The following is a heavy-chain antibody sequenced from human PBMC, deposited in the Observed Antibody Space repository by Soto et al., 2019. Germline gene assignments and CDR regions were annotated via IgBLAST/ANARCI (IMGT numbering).Heavy chain of an antibody. V-gene: IGHV1-69*13. Sequence: ASVKVSCKASGGTFSSYAISWVRQAPGQGLEWMGGIIPIFGTANYAQKFQGRVTITADESTSTAYMELSSLRSEDTAVYYCAAWGAYYYDSSGYYDYWGQGTLVTVS. CDR3: AAWGAYYYDSSGYYDY. CDR2: IIPIFGTA. D-gene: IGHD3-22*01. CDR1: GGTFSSYA. J-gene: IGHJ4*02.